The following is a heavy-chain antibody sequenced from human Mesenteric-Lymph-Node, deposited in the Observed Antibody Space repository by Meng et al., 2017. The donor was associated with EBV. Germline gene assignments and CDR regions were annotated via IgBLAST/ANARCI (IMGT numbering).Heavy chain of an antibody. CDR1: GRSLSRGGYS. V-gene: IGHV4-30-2*01. D-gene: IGHD3-9*01. CDR2: IYHTGTT. Sequence: QLQRQGAGSCLVNPSQPLSLPCAVFGRSLSRGGYSWNWIRQTLGRGLEWIGYIYHTGTTYYNPSLKSRVTMSVDRSTNQFSLWLKSVTAADTAIYYCARAGAYYDVLTGFDYWGQGTLVTVSS. CDR3: ARAGAYYDVLTGFDY. J-gene: IGHJ4*02.